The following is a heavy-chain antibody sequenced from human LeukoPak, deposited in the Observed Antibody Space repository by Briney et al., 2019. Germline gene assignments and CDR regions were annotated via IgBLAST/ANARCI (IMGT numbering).Heavy chain of an antibody. J-gene: IGHJ3*01. CDR2: IGTAGDT. Sequence: GGSLRLSCIASEFSFSIYDLHWVRQAPGKGLEYVSTIGTAGDTYYAGSVRDRFFISREDAKNSLYLQMISLRADDTAVYYCARAPSRGERLRAFDVWGQGTMVTVST. V-gene: IGHV3-13*01. CDR3: ARAPSRGERLRAFDV. D-gene: IGHD1-26*01. CDR1: EFSFSIYD.